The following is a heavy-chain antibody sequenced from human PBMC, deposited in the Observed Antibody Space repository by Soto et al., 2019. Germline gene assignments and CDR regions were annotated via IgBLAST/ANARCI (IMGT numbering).Heavy chain of an antibody. D-gene: IGHD1-26*01. V-gene: IGHV5-51*01. J-gene: IGHJ3*02. Sequence: EAQLVQSGAEVKKSGESLKISCKASGYSFARHWIAWARQMPGKGLEWMGVIDPGDTDTRYSASLQRQVPISANKAINTSFMKGTSLQGSDIALYDCARSFSWSWPDAFDIWGLGTTIIVTS. CDR1: GYSFARHW. CDR2: IDPGDTDT. CDR3: ARSFSWSWPDAFDI.